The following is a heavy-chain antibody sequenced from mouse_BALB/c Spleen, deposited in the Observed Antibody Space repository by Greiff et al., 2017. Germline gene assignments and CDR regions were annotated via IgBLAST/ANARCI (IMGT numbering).Heavy chain of an antibody. CDR1: GFTFSDYY. D-gene: IGHD2-14*01. Sequence: DVKLVESGGGLVKPGGSLKLSCAASGFTFSDYYMYWVRQTPEKRLEWVATISDGGSYTYYPDSVKGRFTISRDNAKNNLYLQMSSLKSEDTAMYYCARGRYDGETPFAYWGQGTLVTVSA. V-gene: IGHV5-4*02. CDR3: ARGRYDGETPFAY. CDR2: ISDGGSYT. J-gene: IGHJ3*01.